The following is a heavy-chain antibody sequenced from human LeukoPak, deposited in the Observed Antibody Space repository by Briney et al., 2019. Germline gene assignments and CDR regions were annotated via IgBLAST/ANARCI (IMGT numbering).Heavy chain of an antibody. CDR2: ISSSGTTI. D-gene: IGHD5-24*01. Sequence: GGSLRLSCAASGFTFSDYYMSWIRQAPGKGLEWLSYISSSGTTIYYADSVKGRFTISRDNAKNSLYLQMNSLRAEDTAVYYCARETRVRWTDYWGQGTVVTVPS. J-gene: IGHJ3*01. CDR1: GFTFSDYY. V-gene: IGHV3-11*04. CDR3: ARETRVRWTDY.